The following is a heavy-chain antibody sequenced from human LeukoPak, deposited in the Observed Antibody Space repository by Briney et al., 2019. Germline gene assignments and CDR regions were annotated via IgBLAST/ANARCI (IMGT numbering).Heavy chain of an antibody. CDR1: GGSFSGYY. CDR2: INHSGST. V-gene: IGHV4-34*01. Sequence: PSETLSLTCAVYGGSFSGYYWSWIRQPPGKGLEWIGEINHSGSTNYNPSLKSRVTISVDTSKNQFSLELSSVTAADTAVYYCARKSGWYAYYFDYWGQGTLVTVSS. CDR3: ARKSGWYAYYFDY. J-gene: IGHJ4*02. D-gene: IGHD6-19*01.